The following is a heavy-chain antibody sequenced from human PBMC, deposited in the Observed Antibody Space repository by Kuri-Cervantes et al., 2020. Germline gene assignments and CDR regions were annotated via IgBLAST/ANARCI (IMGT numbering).Heavy chain of an antibody. V-gene: IGHV4-59*01. CDR3: ARPLTPRTLLY. Sequence: SETLSLTCTVSGGSISSYYWSWIRQPPGKGLEWIGYIYYSGSTNYNPSLKSRVTISVDTSKNQFSLKLSSVTAADTAVYYCARPLTPRTLLYWGQGTLVTVSS. CDR1: GGSISSYY. D-gene: IGHD2-15*01. J-gene: IGHJ4*02. CDR2: IYYSGST.